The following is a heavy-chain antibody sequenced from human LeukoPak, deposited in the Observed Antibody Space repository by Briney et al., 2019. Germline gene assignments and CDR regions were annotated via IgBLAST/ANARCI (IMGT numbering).Heavy chain of an antibody. CDR3: ARRLDP. J-gene: IGHJ5*02. CDR2: IYYSGST. Sequence: SETLSLTCTVSGGSISSSSYYWGWIRQPPGKGLEWIGSIYYSGSTYYNPSLKSRVSISVDTSKNQFSLKLRSVTAADTAVYYCARRLDPWGQGTLVTVSS. CDR1: GGSISSSSYY. V-gene: IGHV4-39*01.